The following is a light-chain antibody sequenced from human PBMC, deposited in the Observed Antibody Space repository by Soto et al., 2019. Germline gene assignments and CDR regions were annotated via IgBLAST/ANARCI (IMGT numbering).Light chain of an antibody. J-gene: IGLJ1*01. CDR3: SSYAGSNTLGV. CDR2: EVT. V-gene: IGLV2-8*01. Sequence: QSALTQPPSASGSPGQSVTISCTGTRNDVGIYNYVSWYQQYPGKPPKLIIYEVTKRPSGVPARFTGSKSGNTAFLTVSGLQAEDEADYYGSSYAGSNTLGVFGTGTKLTVL. CDR1: RNDVGIYNY.